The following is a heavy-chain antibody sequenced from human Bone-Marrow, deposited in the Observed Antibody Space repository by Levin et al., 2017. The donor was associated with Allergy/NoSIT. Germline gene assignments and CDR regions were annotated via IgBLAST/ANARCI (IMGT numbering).Heavy chain of an antibody. V-gene: IGHV3-21*01. Sequence: GESLKISCAASGFTFSSYSMNWVRQAPGKGLEWVSSISSSSSYIYYADSVKGRFTISRDNAKNSLYLQMNSLRAEDTAVYYCARDAYDDHGSGSYYSVRYFDYWGQGTLVTVSS. CDR2: ISSSSSYI. CDR3: ARDAYDDHGSGSYYSVRYFDY. J-gene: IGHJ4*02. D-gene: IGHD1-26*01. CDR1: GFTFSSYS.